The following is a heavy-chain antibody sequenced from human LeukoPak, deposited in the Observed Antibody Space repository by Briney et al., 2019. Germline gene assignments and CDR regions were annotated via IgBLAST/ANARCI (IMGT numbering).Heavy chain of an antibody. J-gene: IGHJ4*02. CDR3: ARHYPLGAAAD. CDR1: GGSISSSSHY. V-gene: IGHV4-39*01. CDR2: IYYSGST. Sequence: PSETLSLTCTVSGGSISSSSHYWGWVRQPPGKGLEWIGNIYYSGSTYYNPSVKSRVTISVDTSKNQFSLKLSSVTAADTAVYYCARHYPLGAAADWGQGTLVTVSS. D-gene: IGHD6-13*01.